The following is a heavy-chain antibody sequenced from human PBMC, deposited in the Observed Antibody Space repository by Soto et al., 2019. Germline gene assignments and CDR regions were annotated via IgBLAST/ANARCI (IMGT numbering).Heavy chain of an antibody. CDR2: INHSGRT. CDR1: GGSFSGYY. Sequence: QVQLRQWGAGLLKPSETLSLTCAVYGGSFSGYYWSWIRQPPGKGLEWIGEINHSGRTNYNPSLKSRVTISVDTYKNQFSLKLSSVTAADTAVYYCARVGDPPRSASRYFDYWGPGTLVTVSS. D-gene: IGHD1-26*01. V-gene: IGHV4-34*01. J-gene: IGHJ4*02. CDR3: ARVGDPPRSASRYFDY.